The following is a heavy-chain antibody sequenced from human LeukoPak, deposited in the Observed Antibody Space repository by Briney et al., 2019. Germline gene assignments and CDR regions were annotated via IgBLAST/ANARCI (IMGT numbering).Heavy chain of an antibody. J-gene: IGHJ3*02. D-gene: IGHD2-8*02. CDR3: ARSLLWPTGASES. Sequence: SETLSLTCAVYGGSFSGYWSWIRQSPGKGLEWIGEINHSGWTNYNPSLESRVTISLDASRTQFSLKMNSLTAADTAVYFCARSLLWPTGASESWGQGTTVTVSS. V-gene: IGHV4-34*01. CDR2: INHSGWT. CDR1: GGSFSGY.